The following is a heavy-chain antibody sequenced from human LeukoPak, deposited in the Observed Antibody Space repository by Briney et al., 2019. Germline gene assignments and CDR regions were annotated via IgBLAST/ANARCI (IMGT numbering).Heavy chain of an antibody. J-gene: IGHJ4*02. D-gene: IGHD2-15*01. V-gene: IGHV3-33*01. CDR3: ARAGYCSGGSCYGSDY. CDR1: GFTFSSYG. CDR2: IWYDGSIQ. Sequence: GGSLRLSCAASGFTFSSYGMHWVRQAPGKGLEWAAAIWYDGSIQYYADSVKGRFTISRDNSKNTLYLQMDSLRAEDTAVYYCARAGYCSGGSCYGSDYWGQGTLVSVSS.